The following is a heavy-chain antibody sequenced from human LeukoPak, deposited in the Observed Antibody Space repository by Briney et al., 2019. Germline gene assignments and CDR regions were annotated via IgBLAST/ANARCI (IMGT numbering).Heavy chain of an antibody. J-gene: IGHJ4*02. D-gene: IGHD6-6*01. Sequence: GGSLRLSCAASGFTFSSYAMHWVRQAPGKGLEWVAVISYDGSNKYYADSVKGRLTISRDNSKNTLYLQMNSLRAEDTAVYYCARAEYSSSSGFDYWGQGTLVTVSS. CDR2: ISYDGSNK. CDR3: ARAEYSSSSGFDY. V-gene: IGHV3-30*04. CDR1: GFTFSSYA.